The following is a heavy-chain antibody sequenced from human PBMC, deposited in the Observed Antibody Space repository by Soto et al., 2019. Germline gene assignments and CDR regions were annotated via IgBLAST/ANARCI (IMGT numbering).Heavy chain of an antibody. CDR3: VRRPNRGLYYFDY. J-gene: IGHJ4*02. V-gene: IGHV2-5*02. CDR2: IYWDDDK. Sequence: QITLKESGPTLVKPTQTLTLTCTFSGFSLSTTGVGVGWVRQPPGEAMEWLALIYWDDDKHYSPSLESRLTLTKDTSKKQVVFTVANMDPVDTATYYCVRRPNRGLYYFDYWGQGILVTVSS. D-gene: IGHD3-10*01. CDR1: GFSLSTTGVG.